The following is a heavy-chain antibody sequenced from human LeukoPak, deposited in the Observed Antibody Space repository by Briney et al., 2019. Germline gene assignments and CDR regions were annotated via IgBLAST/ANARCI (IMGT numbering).Heavy chain of an antibody. CDR3: ARAVVSTTVTTLNP. CDR2: ISSSSSYT. D-gene: IGHD4-17*01. J-gene: IGHJ5*02. Sequence: GGSLRLSCAASGFTFSSYTMNWVRQAPGKGLEWVSSISSSSSYTYYADSVKGRFTISRDNAKNSLYLLMNSLRAEDAAVYYCARAVVSTTVTTLNPWGQGTLVTVSS. CDR1: GFTFSSYT. V-gene: IGHV3-21*01.